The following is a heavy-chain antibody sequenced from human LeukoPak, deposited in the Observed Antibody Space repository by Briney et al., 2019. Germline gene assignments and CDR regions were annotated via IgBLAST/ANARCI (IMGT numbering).Heavy chain of an antibody. V-gene: IGHV1-24*01. CDR1: GYTLTELS. CDR3: ATLDFWSITSPLNKGIFDY. J-gene: IGHJ4*02. D-gene: IGHD3-3*01. Sequence: ASVKVSCKVSGYTLTELSMHWVRQAPGKGLEWMGGFDPEDGETIHAQKFQGRVTMTEDTSTDTAYMELSSLRSEDTAVYYCATLDFWSITSPLNKGIFDYWGQGTLVTVSS. CDR2: FDPEDGET.